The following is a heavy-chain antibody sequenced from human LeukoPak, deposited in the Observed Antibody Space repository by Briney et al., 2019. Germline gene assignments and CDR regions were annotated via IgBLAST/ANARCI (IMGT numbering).Heavy chain of an antibody. J-gene: IGHJ6*02. CDR1: GGSMSSSSYY. CDR3: ARLGPGISYYGMDV. CDR2: IYYSGST. V-gene: IGHV4-39*07. Sequence: SETLSLTCTVSGGSMSSSSYYWGWIRQPPGKGLEWIGSIYYSGSTYYNPSLKSRVTISVDTSKNQFSLKLSSVTAADTAVYYCARLGPGISYYGMDVWGQGTTVTVSS. D-gene: IGHD3-10*01.